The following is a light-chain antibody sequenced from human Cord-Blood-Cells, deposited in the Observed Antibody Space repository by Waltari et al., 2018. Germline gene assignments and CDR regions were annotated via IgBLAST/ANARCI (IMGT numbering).Light chain of an antibody. CDR1: RSNIGSIT. Sequence: QSVLTQPPSASGPPGQRFAISSSGRRSNIGSITLNCYQLHPVTAPKPLIYSNNQRPSGVPDRFSGSKSGTSASLAISGLQSEDEADYYCAAWDDSLNGWVFGGGTKLTVL. J-gene: IGLJ3*02. V-gene: IGLV1-44*01. CDR2: SNN. CDR3: AAWDDSLNGWV.